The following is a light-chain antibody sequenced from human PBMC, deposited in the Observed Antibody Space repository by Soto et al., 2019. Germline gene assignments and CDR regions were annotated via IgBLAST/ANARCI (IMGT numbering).Light chain of an antibody. J-gene: IGLJ1*01. CDR1: SSDVGNYNY. CDR2: EVS. CDR3: SSYARSNIFV. V-gene: IGLV2-8*01. Sequence: QSVLTQPPSASGSPGQSVTISCTGTSSDVGNYNYVSWYQQHPGKAPKLMIYEVSKRPSGVPDRFSGSKSGNTASLTVSGLQAEDEADYYCSSYARSNIFVFGTGTKVTVL.